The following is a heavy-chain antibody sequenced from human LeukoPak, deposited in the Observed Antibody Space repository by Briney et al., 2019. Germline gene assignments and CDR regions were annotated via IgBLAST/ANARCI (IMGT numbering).Heavy chain of an antibody. Sequence: GESLKISCKGSGYSFTSYWIGWVRQMPGKGLEWMGIIYPGDSDTRYSPSFQGKVTISADKSISTAYLQWSSLKASDTAMYYCARLWFGELLPLNWFDPWGQGTLVTVSS. CDR1: GYSFTSYW. J-gene: IGHJ5*02. CDR2: IYPGDSDT. D-gene: IGHD3-10*01. V-gene: IGHV5-51*01. CDR3: ARLWFGELLPLNWFDP.